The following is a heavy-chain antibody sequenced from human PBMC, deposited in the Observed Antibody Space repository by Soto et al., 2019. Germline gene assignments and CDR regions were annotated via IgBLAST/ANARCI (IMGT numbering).Heavy chain of an antibody. V-gene: IGHV3-23*01. J-gene: IGHJ4*01. D-gene: IGHD1-26*01. Sequence: PGGSLRLSCAASGFPSTIDAMSWVRQAPGKGLEWLSAISGSGAGTYYADYVKGRLTISRDNSKNTLYLQMNSLRAEDTAVYYWAKDLSQSAASYADDGGYGSLVSVS. CDR2: ISGSGAGT. CDR1: GFPSTIDA. CDR3: AKDLSQSAASYADD.